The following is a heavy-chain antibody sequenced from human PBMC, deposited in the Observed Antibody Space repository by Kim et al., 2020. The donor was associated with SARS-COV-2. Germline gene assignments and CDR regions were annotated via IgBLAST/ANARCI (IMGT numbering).Heavy chain of an antibody. J-gene: IGHJ6*02. Sequence: GGSLRLSCAASGFTFSSYAMHWVRQAPGKGLEWVAVISYDGSNKYYADSVKGRFTISRDNSKNTLYLQMNSLRAEDTAVYYCAREGGGILTGPIVGYYYYGMDVWGQGTTVTVSS. CDR3: AREGGGILTGPIVGYYYYGMDV. D-gene: IGHD3-9*01. CDR2: ISYDGSNK. CDR1: GFTFSSYA. V-gene: IGHV3-30*04.